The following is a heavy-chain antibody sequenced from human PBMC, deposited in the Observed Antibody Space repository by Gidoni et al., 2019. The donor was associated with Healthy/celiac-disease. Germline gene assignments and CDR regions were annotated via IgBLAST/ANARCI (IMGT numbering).Heavy chain of an antibody. V-gene: IGHV4-34*01. CDR2: INHSAIT. J-gene: IGHJ5*02. D-gene: IGHD3-3*01. Sequence: QVQLQQWGAGLLKPSETLSLTCAVYGGSFSGYYWSWIRQPPGKGLEWIGEINHSAITNYTPSLKSRVTLSVDTSKNQFSLKLSSVTAADTAVYYCASGIFGVVNGGWFDPWGQGTLVTVSS. CDR3: ASGIFGVVNGGWFDP. CDR1: GGSFSGYY.